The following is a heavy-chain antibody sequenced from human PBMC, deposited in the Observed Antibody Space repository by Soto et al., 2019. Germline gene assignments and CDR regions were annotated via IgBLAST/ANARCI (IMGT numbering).Heavy chain of an antibody. CDR1: GFTFSSYA. J-gene: IGHJ4*02. Sequence: EVQLLESGGGLVQPGGSLRLSCAASGFTFSSYAMSWVRQAPGKGLEWVSAISGSGGSTYYADSVKGRFTISRDNSKNTLYLQMNSLRAEDTAVYYCAKDRGRLVVVVADYFDYCGQGTLVTVSS. CDR2: ISGSGGST. CDR3: AKDRGRLVVVVADYFDY. V-gene: IGHV3-23*01. D-gene: IGHD2-15*01.